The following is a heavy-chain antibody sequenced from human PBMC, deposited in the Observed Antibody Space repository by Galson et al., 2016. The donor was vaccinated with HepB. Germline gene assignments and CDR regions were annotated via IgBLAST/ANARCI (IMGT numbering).Heavy chain of an antibody. J-gene: IGHJ3*02. D-gene: IGHD2-21*02. CDR2: INQDAGER. Sequence: SLRLSCAASGFTFSNHWMSWVRQAPGKGLEWVANINQDAGERYQADSVKGRFTISRDNAKNSMYLQMHSLRVEDTAVYFCGRYFGGDCYSPHDAFDIWGQGTMVTVSS. CDR3: GRYFGGDCYSPHDAFDI. V-gene: IGHV3-7*01. CDR1: GFTFSNHW.